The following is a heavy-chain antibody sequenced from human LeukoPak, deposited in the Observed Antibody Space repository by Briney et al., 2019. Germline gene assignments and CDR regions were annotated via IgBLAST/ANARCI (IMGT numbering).Heavy chain of an antibody. CDR1: GGTFSSYT. D-gene: IGHD3-22*01. J-gene: IGHJ4*02. Sequence: SVKLSCKAYGGTFSSYTISWVRQAPGQGLEWVGRIIPILAITNYAQKIQGRVTITTDKSTSPLYMELSSLRTEDPAVYYCATHPDNYDSNSCYSASSDYWGRGTLVTVSS. V-gene: IGHV1-69*02. CDR3: ATHPDNYDSNSCYSASSDY. CDR2: IIPILAIT.